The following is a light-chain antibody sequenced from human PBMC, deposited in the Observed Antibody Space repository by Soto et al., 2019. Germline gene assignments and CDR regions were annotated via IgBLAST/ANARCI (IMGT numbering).Light chain of an antibody. CDR3: QQYYQWGLS. J-gene: IGKJ4*01. CDR1: QNVATN. Sequence: VMTQSPANLSVSPGEGVTLSCRASQNVATNLAWYQQKPGQAPRLLIYASSTRATGIPATFSGSGSGTQFSLAISRLQSEDSAVYYCQQYYQWGLSFGGGTKVEI. V-gene: IGKV3D-15*01. CDR2: ASS.